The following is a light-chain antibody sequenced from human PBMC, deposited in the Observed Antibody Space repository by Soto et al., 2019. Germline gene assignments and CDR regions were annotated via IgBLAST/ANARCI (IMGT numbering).Light chain of an antibody. CDR2: GAS. J-gene: IGKJ3*01. Sequence: EIMLTQSPGTLALSPGERATLSCRASQSVNNNYLTWYQQKRGQAPRLLIHGASSRATGIPDRFSGSGSETDFTLTISRLEPEDFAVYYCQQYGDSPFTFGPGTKVGIK. CDR3: QQYGDSPFT. V-gene: IGKV3-20*01. CDR1: QSVNNNY.